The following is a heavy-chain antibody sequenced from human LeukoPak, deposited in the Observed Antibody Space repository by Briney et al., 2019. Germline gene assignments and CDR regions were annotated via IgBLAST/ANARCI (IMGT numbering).Heavy chain of an antibody. Sequence: PSQTLSLTCTVSDGSICSGDYYWSWLRQPPGKGLEWIGYIYYSGSTYYNPSLKSRVTISVDTSKNQFSLKLSPVTAADTAVYYCASSTIFGVVANWFDPWGQGTLVTVSS. CDR1: DGSICSGDYY. CDR2: IYYSGST. V-gene: IGHV4-30-4*01. CDR3: ASSTIFGVVANWFDP. D-gene: IGHD3-3*01. J-gene: IGHJ5*02.